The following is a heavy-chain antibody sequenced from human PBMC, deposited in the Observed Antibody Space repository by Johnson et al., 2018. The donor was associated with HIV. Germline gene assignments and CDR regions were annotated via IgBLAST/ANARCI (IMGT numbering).Heavy chain of an antibody. V-gene: IGHV3-15*01. CDR1: GFTFSSYG. D-gene: IGHD6-13*01. Sequence: VQLVESGGGVVQPGRSLRLSCAASGFTFSSYGMHWVRQAPGKGLEWVGRIKSKSDGGTSDYAAPVKARFTISRDDSQNTLYLQMNSLKTEDTAVYYCTTDPIAAAGPDAFDIWGQGTVVTVSS. CDR3: TTDPIAAAGPDAFDI. J-gene: IGHJ3*02. CDR2: IKSKSDGGTS.